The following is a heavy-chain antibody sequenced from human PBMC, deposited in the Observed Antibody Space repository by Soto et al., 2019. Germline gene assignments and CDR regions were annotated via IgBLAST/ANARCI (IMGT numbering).Heavy chain of an antibody. CDR2: ISYDETNE. D-gene: IGHD2-21*01. CDR1: RFTFGSHG. V-gene: IGHV3-30*18. Sequence: QVQLVESGGGLVQPGGSLRLTCVASRFTFGSHGMHWVRQAPGKGLEWVAVISYDETNEYYVDSVKGRFTISRDNSKSTLYLQMNRLRPEDTAVYKCAKDLRTTISDYGMDVWGQGTTVTVSS. CDR3: AKDLRTTISDYGMDV. J-gene: IGHJ6*02.